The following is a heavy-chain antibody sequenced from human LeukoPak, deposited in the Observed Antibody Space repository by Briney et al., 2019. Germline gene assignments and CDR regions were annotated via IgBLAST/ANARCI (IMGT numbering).Heavy chain of an antibody. Sequence: GGSLRLSCAGTGFTFSYWMRWVRQAPGKGLVWVSRISGDGSSTFYADSVKGRFTISRDNAKNTLYLQMNSLRVEDTAVYYCTRGYSGYGNFDCWGQGTLVTVSS. J-gene: IGHJ4*02. V-gene: IGHV3-74*01. CDR2: ISGDGSST. CDR1: GFTFSYW. D-gene: IGHD5-12*01. CDR3: TRGYSGYGNFDC.